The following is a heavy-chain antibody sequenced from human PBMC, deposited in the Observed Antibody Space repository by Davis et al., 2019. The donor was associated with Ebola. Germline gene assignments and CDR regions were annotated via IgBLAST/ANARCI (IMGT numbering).Heavy chain of an antibody. CDR2: ISYDGSNK. V-gene: IGHV3-30-3*01. CDR1: GFTFSSYA. Sequence: GESLKISCAASGFTFSSYAMSWVRQAPGKGLEWVAVISYDGSNKYYADSVKGRFTISRDNSKNTLYLQMNSLRAEDTAVYYCARELRFLEWDGMDVWGQGTTVTVSS. J-gene: IGHJ6*02. CDR3: ARELRFLEWDGMDV. D-gene: IGHD3-3*01.